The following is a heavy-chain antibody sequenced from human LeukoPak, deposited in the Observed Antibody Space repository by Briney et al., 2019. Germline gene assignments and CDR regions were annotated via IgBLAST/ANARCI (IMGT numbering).Heavy chain of an antibody. Sequence: ASAKVSCKASGYNFISYYMHWVRQAPGQGLEWMGIINPSGGSTSYAQKFQDRVTMTRDTSTSTVYMELSSLKSEDTAVYYCAREDVVLVDAVRYYYYGMDVWGQGTTVTVSS. CDR2: INPSGGST. CDR1: GYNFISYY. D-gene: IGHD2-8*01. J-gene: IGHJ6*02. V-gene: IGHV1-46*01. CDR3: AREDVVLVDAVRYYYYGMDV.